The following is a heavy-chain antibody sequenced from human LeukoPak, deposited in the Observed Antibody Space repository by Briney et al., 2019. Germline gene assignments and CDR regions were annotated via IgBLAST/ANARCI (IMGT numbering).Heavy chain of an antibody. CDR3: ASLWFGELPYNWFDP. J-gene: IGHJ5*02. Sequence: PSETLSLTCTVAGGSISSSSYYWGWIRQPPGKGLEWIGSIYYIGSTYYNPSLKSRVTISVDTSKNQFSLKLSSVTAADTAVYYCASLWFGELPYNWFDPWGQGTLVTVSS. CDR1: GGSISSSSYY. V-gene: IGHV4-39*01. CDR2: IYYIGST. D-gene: IGHD3-10*01.